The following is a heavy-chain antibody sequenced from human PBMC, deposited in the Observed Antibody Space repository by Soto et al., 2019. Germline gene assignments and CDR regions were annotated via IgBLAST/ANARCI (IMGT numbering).Heavy chain of an antibody. J-gene: IGHJ1*01. V-gene: IGHV4-31*03. CDR1: GGSISSGGYY. CDR3: ARGVAHYDFWSGYYREYFQH. CDR2: IYYSGST. Sequence: SETLSLTCTVSGGSISSGGYYWSWIRHHPGKGLEWIGYIYYSGSTYYNPSLKSRVTISVDTSKNQFSLKLSSVTAADTAVYYCARGVAHYDFWSGYYREYFQHWGQGTLATVS. D-gene: IGHD3-3*01.